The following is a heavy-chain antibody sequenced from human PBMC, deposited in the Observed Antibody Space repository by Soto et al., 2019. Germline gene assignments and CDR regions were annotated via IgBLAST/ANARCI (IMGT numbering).Heavy chain of an antibody. CDR1: GYTFTSYY. CDR3: ARDNDITGTLPEFDY. D-gene: IGHD1-20*01. Sequence: ASVEVSCKXSGYTFTSYYMHWVRQAPGQGLEWMGIINPSGGSTSYAQKFQGRVTMTRDTSTSTVYMELSSLRSEDTAVYYCARDNDITGTLPEFDYWGQGTLVTVSS. J-gene: IGHJ4*02. V-gene: IGHV1-46*01. CDR2: INPSGGST.